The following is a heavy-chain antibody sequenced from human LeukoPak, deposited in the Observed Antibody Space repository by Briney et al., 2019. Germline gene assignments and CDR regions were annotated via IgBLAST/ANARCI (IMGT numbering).Heavy chain of an antibody. J-gene: IGHJ4*02. CDR1: GGSFSGYY. Sequence: PSETLSLTCAVYGGSFSGYYWSWIRQPPGKGLEWIGEIDHSGSTNYNPSLKSRVTILVDTSKIQFSLKLSSVTAADTAVYYCASSRGTAMVDYWGQGTLVTVSS. CDR3: ASSRGTAMVDY. CDR2: IDHSGST. D-gene: IGHD5-18*01. V-gene: IGHV4-34*01.